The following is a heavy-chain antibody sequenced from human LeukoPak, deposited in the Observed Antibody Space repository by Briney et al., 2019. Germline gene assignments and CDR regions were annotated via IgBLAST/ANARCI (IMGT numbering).Heavy chain of an antibody. Sequence: SETLSLTCTVPGGSISSGGYYWSWIRQPPGKGLEWIGYIYYSGSTNYNPSLKSRVTISVDTSKNQFSLKLSSVTAADTAVYYCATVEMGTGLHAYWGQGTLVTVSS. CDR2: IYYSGST. CDR1: GGSISSGGYY. D-gene: IGHD5-24*01. V-gene: IGHV4-61*08. J-gene: IGHJ4*02. CDR3: ATVEMGTGLHAY.